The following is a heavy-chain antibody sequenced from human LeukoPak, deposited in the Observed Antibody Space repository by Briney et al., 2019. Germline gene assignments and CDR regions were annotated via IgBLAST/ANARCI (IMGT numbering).Heavy chain of an antibody. Sequence: QPGGSLRLSCAASGFTFSNYGMSWVRQAPGKGLEWVSAISVGGGNTFYADSVKGRFTISRDISKNTLYLQMNSLRAEDTAVYYCATLNWEISTRIWGQGTMVTVSS. CDR1: GFTFSNYG. J-gene: IGHJ3*02. V-gene: IGHV3-23*01. D-gene: IGHD1-26*01. CDR3: ATLNWEISTRI. CDR2: ISVGGGNT.